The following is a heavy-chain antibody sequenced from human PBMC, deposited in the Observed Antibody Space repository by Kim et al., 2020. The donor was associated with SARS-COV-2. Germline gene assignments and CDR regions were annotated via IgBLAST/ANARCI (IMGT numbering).Heavy chain of an antibody. CDR2: IYYSGST. Sequence: SETLSLTCTVSGGSISSSSYYWGWIRQPPGKGLEWIGSIYYSGSTYYNPSLKSRVTISVDTSKNQFSLKLSSVTAADTAVYYCARRARGSGWYQENYWGQGTLVTVSS. CDR3: ARRARGSGWYQENY. CDR1: GGSISSSSYY. J-gene: IGHJ4*02. D-gene: IGHD6-19*01. V-gene: IGHV4-39*01.